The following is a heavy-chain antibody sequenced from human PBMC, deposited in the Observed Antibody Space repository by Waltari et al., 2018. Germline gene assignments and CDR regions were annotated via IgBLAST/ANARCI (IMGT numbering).Heavy chain of an antibody. V-gene: IGHV3-23*04. J-gene: IGHJ4*02. CDR2: ISGSGGTT. CDR3: AKSSGSYYEVFDR. Sequence: EVRLVESGGGLVQRGGSLRLSCEASGLPFANYGMGWVRQAPGKGLECVSSISGSGGTTYYADSVKGRFTMSKDFSKNTLFLQMNSVRVDDTADYYCAKSSGSYYEVFDRWGRGTLVTVSS. CDR1: GLPFANYG. D-gene: IGHD1-26*01.